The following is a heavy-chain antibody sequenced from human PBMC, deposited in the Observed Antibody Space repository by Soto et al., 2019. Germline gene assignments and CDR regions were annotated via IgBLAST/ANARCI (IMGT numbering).Heavy chain of an antibody. V-gene: IGHV3-7*01. D-gene: IGHD3-3*01. Sequence: GGSLRLSCTASGFTFSSYWMNWVRQAPGKGLEWVANIKQDGSEKYYVDSVKGRFTVSRDNAKNSLYLQMNSLRAEDTAVYYCARLTYDFWSGYYWYYYYYMDVWGKGTTVTVSS. J-gene: IGHJ6*03. CDR2: IKQDGSEK. CDR1: GFTFSSYW. CDR3: ARLTYDFWSGYYWYYYYYMDV.